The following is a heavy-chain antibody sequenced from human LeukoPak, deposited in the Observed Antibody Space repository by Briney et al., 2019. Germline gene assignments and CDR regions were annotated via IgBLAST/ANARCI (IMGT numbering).Heavy chain of an antibody. V-gene: IGHV3-33*08. CDR1: GFTFSSYA. CDR3: ARDSLQDIWMNDFWTPRGAFDI. Sequence: QPGGPLRLSCAASGFTFSSYAMSWVRQAPGKGLEWVAVIWYDGSNKYYADSVKGRFTISRDNSKNTLYLQMNSLRAEDTAVYYCARDSLQDIWMNDFWTPRGAFDIWGQGTMVTVSS. CDR2: IWYDGSNK. J-gene: IGHJ3*02. D-gene: IGHD3-3*01.